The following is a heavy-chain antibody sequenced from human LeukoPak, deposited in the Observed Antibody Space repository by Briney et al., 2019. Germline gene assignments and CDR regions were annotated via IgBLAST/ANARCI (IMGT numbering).Heavy chain of an antibody. V-gene: IGHV3-23*03. CDR2: IYADGNT. J-gene: IGHJ4*02. CDR3: AKISGTYFDY. Sequence: SGGSLRLACAASGFPFSSYAMSWVRQAPGKGLEWVSVIYADGNTYYADSVQGRFSISRDNSKNTVFFQMNSLRAEDTAVYYCAKISGTYFDYWGQGTLVTVSS. CDR1: GFPFSSYA. D-gene: IGHD6-19*01.